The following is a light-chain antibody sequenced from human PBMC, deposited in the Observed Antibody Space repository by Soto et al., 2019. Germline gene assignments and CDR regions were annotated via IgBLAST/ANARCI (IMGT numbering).Light chain of an antibody. CDR1: SSDIGGYNY. J-gene: IGLJ2*01. CDR3: SSYTSTSTLYV. V-gene: IGLV2-14*03. Sequence: QSALTQPASVSGSPGQSITISCTGTSSDIGGYNYVSWYQQLPGKAPKLIIYDVSNRPSGVSDRFSGYKSGKADSLTIYGLQAEDEADYYCSSYTSTSTLYVFGGGTKLTVL. CDR2: DVS.